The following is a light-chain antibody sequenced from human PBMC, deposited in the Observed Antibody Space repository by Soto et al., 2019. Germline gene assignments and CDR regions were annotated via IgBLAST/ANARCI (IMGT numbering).Light chain of an antibody. CDR2: DVS. J-gene: IGLJ1*01. CDR1: SSDVGGYSY. CDR3: CSYAGTYTFV. Sequence: QSVLTQPRSVSGSPGQSVTISCTGTSSDVGGYSYVSWYQQHPGKAPKVMIYDVSKRPSGVRDRFSGSKSGNTASLTISGLQAEDEADYYCCSYAGTYTFVFGSGTKGTVL. V-gene: IGLV2-11*01.